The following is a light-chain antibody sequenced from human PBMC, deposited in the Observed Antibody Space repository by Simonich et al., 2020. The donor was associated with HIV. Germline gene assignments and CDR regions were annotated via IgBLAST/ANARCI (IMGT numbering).Light chain of an antibody. CDR2: DVS. CDR3: RKA. V-gene: IGKV2D-29*01. J-gene: IGKJ2*01. CDR1: QSLLHTAGKTY. Sequence: DIVITQTPLSLSVTPGQPASISCQSSQSLLHTAGKTYFYWYLQKPGQAPQLLIYDVSNRFSGGPDRFSGSGSGTDITLKISRVEAEDVGVYYFRKAFGQGTKLEIK.